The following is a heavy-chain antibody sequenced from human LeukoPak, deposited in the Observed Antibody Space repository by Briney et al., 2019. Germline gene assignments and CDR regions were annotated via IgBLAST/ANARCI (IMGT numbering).Heavy chain of an antibody. Sequence: PGGSMRLSCAASGFTVSSNYMSWVHQAPGKGLEWVSVIYSGGSTYYADSVKGRFTISRDNSKNTLYLQMNSLRAEDTAVYYCAREVGPYDSSGSFDYWGQGTRVTVSS. D-gene: IGHD3-22*01. CDR1: GFTVSSNY. J-gene: IGHJ4*02. CDR3: AREVGPYDSSGSFDY. CDR2: IYSGGST. V-gene: IGHV3-66*02.